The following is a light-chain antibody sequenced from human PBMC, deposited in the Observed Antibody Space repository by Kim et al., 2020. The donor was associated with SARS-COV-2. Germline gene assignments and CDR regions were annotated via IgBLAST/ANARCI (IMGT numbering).Light chain of an antibody. V-gene: IGLV3-9*01. CDR3: QVWDSSTWV. CDR1: NIGSKN. Sequence: SYELTQPLSVSVALGQTARITCGGNNIGSKNVHWYQQKPGQAPVLVIYRDSNRPSGIPEQFSGSNSGNTATLTISRAQAGDEADYYCQVWDSSTWVFGGGTQLTVL. CDR2: RDS. J-gene: IGLJ3*02.